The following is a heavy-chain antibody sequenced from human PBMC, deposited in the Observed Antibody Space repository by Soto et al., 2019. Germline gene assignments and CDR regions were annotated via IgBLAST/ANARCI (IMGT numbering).Heavy chain of an antibody. J-gene: IGHJ2*01. V-gene: IGHV3-48*01. CDR1: EFTFSSYS. CDR2: ISGGSISSTI. Sequence: EVQLGESGEGMKQPGGSLRLSCAASEFTFSSYSMNWVRQAPGKGLEWVSYISGGSISSTIYYADSAKGRFTISRDNAKNSLYLQMNSLRAEDTAAYYCATGYFDLWGRGTLVTVSS. CDR3: ATGYFDL.